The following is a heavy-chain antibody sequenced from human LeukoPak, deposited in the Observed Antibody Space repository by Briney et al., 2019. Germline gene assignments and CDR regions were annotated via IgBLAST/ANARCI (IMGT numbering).Heavy chain of an antibody. CDR2: IYYSGSA. CDR1: GGSISSYY. Sequence: SETLSLTCTVSGGSISSYYWSWIRQPPGKGLEWIGYIYYSGSANYNPSLKSRVTISVDTSKNQFSLKLSSVTAADTAVYYCARESTMYNWFGPWGQGTLVNVSS. CDR3: ARESTMYNWFGP. J-gene: IGHJ5*02. V-gene: IGHV4-59*01.